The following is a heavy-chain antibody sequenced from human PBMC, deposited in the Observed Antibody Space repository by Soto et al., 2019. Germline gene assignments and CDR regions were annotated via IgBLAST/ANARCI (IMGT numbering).Heavy chain of an antibody. CDR3: ARPRGWLNASGWFDP. Sequence: QVQLQESGPGLVKPSGTLSLTCAVSGGSISSSNWWSWVRQPPGKGLEWIGEIYHSGSTNYNPSLKSRVTIAVDQSKNLFSLKLSSVTAADTAVYYCARPRGWLNASGWFDPWGQGTLVTVSS. V-gene: IGHV4-4*02. J-gene: IGHJ5*02. CDR1: GGSISSSNW. CDR2: IYHSGST. D-gene: IGHD6-19*01.